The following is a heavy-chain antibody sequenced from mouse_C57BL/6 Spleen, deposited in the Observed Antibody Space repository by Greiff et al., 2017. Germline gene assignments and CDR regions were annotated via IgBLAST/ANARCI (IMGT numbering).Heavy chain of an antibody. CDR2: ISSGSSTI. J-gene: IGHJ4*01. CDR1: GFTFSDYG. CDR3: AIIYYGNYDYYAMDY. D-gene: IGHD2-1*01. Sequence: EVMLVESGGGLVKPGGSLKLSCAASGFTFSDYGMHWVRQAPEKGLEWVAYISSGSSTIYYADTVKGRFTISRDNAKNTLFLQMTSLRSEDTAMNYCAIIYYGNYDYYAMDYWGQGTSVTVSS. V-gene: IGHV5-17*01.